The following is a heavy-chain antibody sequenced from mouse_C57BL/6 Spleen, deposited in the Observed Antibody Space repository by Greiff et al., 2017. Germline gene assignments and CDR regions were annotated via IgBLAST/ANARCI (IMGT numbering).Heavy chain of an antibody. D-gene: IGHD1-1*01. J-gene: IGHJ2*01. CDR1: GYSITSGYY. CDR3: ARAITTVVATDY. Sequence: EVQLQESGPGLVKPSQSLSLTCSVTGYSITSGYYWNWIRQFPGNKLEWMGYISYDGSNNYNPSLKNRISITRYTSKNQFFLKLNSVTTEDTATYYCARAITTVVATDYWGQGTTLTVSS. CDR2: ISYDGSN. V-gene: IGHV3-6*01.